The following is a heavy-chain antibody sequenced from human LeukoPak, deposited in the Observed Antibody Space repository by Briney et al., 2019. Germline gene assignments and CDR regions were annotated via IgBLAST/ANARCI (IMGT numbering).Heavy chain of an antibody. J-gene: IGHJ4*02. CDR1: GFTFSTYA. CDR3: ARAAGISNWNYPFDY. CDR2: FSSNGYST. Sequence: PGGSLRLSCVVSGFTFSTYAMHWVRQAPGRGLEYVSGFSSNGYSTYYANSVKGRFTISRDNSKNTLYLQMGSLRDEDMAIYYCARAAGISNWNYPFDYWGQGALVTVSS. D-gene: IGHD1-7*01. V-gene: IGHV3-64*01.